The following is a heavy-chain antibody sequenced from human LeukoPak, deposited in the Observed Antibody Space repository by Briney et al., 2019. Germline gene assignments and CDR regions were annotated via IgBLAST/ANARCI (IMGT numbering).Heavy chain of an antibody. V-gene: IGHV1-2*04. Sequence: GASVKVSCKASGYTFTGYYMHWVRQAPGQGLEWMGWINPNSGGTNYAQKFQGWVTMTRDTSISTAYMELSRLRSDDTAVYYCVLSPYYDTEWWFDPWGQGTLVTVSS. CDR3: VLSPYYDTEWWFDP. J-gene: IGHJ5*02. D-gene: IGHD3-9*01. CDR1: GYTFTGYY. CDR2: INPNSGGT.